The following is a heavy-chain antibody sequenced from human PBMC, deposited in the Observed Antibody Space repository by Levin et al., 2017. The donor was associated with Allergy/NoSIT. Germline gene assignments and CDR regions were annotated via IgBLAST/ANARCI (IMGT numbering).Heavy chain of an antibody. V-gene: IGHV4-4*02. D-gene: IGHD1-7*01. CDR1: GGSISSSNW. Sequence: LSQTLSLTCAVSGGSISSSNWWSWVRQPPGKGLEWIGEIYHSGSTNYNPSLKSRVTISVDKSKNQFSLKLSSVTAADTAMYYCARDTGGTDGYYFDYWGQGTLVTVSS. CDR3: ARDTGGTDGYYFDY. J-gene: IGHJ4*02. CDR2: IYHSGST.